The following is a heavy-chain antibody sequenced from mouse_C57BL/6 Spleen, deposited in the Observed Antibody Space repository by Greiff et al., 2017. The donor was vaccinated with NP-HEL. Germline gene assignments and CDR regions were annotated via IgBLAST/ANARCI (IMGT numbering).Heavy chain of an antibody. CDR3: ARRIIDFDY. J-gene: IGHJ2*01. CDR2: ISSGGSYT. Sequence: DVMLVESGGDLVKPGGSLKLSCAASGFTFSSYGMSWVRQTPDKRLEWVATISSGGSYTYYPDSVKGRFTISRDNAKNTLYLQLSSLKSEDTAMYYCARRIIDFDYWGQGTTLTVSS. V-gene: IGHV5-6*02. CDR1: GFTFSSYG. D-gene: IGHD1-1*01.